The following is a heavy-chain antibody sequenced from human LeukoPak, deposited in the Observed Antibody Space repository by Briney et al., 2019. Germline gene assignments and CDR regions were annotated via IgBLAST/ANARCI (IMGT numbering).Heavy chain of an antibody. CDR1: GGSISSSSYY. J-gene: IGHJ3*02. D-gene: IGHD3-10*01. V-gene: IGHV4-39*07. CDR3: ARAPPVLLWFGESGNAFDI. CDR2: IYYSGST. Sequence: SETLSLTCTVSGGSISSSSYYWGWIRQPPGKGLEWIGSIYYSGSTYYNPSLKSRVTILVDTSKNQFSLKLSSVTAADTAVYYCARAPPVLLWFGESGNAFDIWGQGTMVTVSS.